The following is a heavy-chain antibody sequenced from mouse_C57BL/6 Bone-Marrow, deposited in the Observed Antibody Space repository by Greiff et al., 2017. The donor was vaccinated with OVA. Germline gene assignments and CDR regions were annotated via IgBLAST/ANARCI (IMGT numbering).Heavy chain of an antibody. Sequence: EVQLQQPGTELVKPGASVKLSCTASGFNIKDDYMHWVKQRPEQGLEWIGWIDPENGDTEYASKFQGKATITADTSSNTAYLQLSSLTSEDTAVYYCTLRYAMDYWGQGTSVTVSS. CDR2: IDPENGDT. J-gene: IGHJ4*01. V-gene: IGHV14-4*01. CDR1: GFNIKDDY. CDR3: TLRYAMDY.